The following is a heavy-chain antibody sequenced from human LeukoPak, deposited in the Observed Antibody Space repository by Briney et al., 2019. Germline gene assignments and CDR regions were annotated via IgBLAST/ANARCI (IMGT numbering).Heavy chain of an antibody. CDR3: ARESPECSGGACYPY. J-gene: IGHJ4*02. D-gene: IGHD2-15*01. Sequence: PGGSLRLSCAASGFTFSSSAMSWVRQAPGKGLEWVSSISGSGSGGSTYYADSVKGRFTISRDNSKNTLYLQMNSLRAEDTAVYYCARESPECSGGACYPYWGQGTLVTVSS. CDR2: ISGSGSGGST. CDR1: GFTFSSSA. V-gene: IGHV3-23*01.